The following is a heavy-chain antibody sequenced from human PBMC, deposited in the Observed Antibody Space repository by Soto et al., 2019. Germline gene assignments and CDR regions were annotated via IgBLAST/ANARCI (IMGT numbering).Heavy chain of an antibody. CDR3: AKGGRQWLVTADFNY. D-gene: IGHD6-19*01. Sequence: VQLVESGGGVVQPGRSLRLSCAASGFTFSDYAMHWVRQAPGKGLGWVAVVSHDGRNTHYADSVKGRFTISRDSSKNTVALDLTSRRAEDTAVYYCAKGGRQWLVTADFNYWGQGALVTVSS. V-gene: IGHV3-30*18. CDR1: GFTFSDYA. J-gene: IGHJ4*02. CDR2: VSHDGRNT.